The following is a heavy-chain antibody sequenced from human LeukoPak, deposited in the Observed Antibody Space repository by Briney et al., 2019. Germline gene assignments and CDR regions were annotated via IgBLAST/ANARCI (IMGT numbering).Heavy chain of an antibody. V-gene: IGHV4-34*01. CDR2: INHSGST. CDR1: GGSFSGYY. J-gene: IGHJ3*02. CDR3: ARVALGLLYGIRDDAFDI. D-gene: IGHD3-3*01. Sequence: SETLSLTCAVYGGSFSGYYWSWIRQPPGKGLEWIGEINHSGSTNYNPSLKSRVTISVDTSKNQFSLKLSSVTAADTAVYYCARVALGLLYGIRDDAFDIWGQGTMVTVSS.